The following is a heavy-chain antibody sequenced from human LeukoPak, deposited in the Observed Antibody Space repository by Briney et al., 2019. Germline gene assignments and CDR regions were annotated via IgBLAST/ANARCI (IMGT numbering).Heavy chain of an antibody. J-gene: IGHJ4*01. CDR2: ISCSGTT. D-gene: IGHD6-25*01. CDR3: ARHPSSAWHADY. V-gene: IGHV4-39*01. CDR1: GGSISTSSYC. Sequence: PSETLSLTCTVSGGSISTSSYCWGWIRQPPGKGLEWIGSISCSGTTYYNPSLKSRVTISVDTSNNQFSLRLTSVTAADTAVYFCARHPSSAWHADYWGHGTLVTVSS.